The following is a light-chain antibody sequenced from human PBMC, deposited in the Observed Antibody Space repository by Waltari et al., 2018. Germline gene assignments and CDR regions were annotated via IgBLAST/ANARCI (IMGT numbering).Light chain of an antibody. V-gene: IGKV3-15*01. CDR3: QQYNNWPLT. J-gene: IGKJ4*01. Sequence: EIVMTQSPATLSVSPGDRVTLSCRATQSVTSNLAWYQQIPGQAPRLLIYGASTRATGIPARISGSGSGTEFTLTISSLQSEDFAFYYCQQYNNWPLTFGGGTKVEIK. CDR1: QSVTSN. CDR2: GAS.